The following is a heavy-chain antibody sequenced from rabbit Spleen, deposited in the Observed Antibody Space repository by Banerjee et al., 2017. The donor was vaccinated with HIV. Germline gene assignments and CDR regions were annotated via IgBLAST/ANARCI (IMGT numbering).Heavy chain of an antibody. CDR1: GFSFSSNW. Sequence: QEQLEESGGGLVKPGGTLTLTCTVSGFSFSSNWICWVRQAPGKGLEWIACIDTNDGDTDYANWPKGRFTISKTSSTTVTLQMTSLTAADTATYFCARDGAGGSYLALWGQGTLVTVS. J-gene: IGHJ4*01. D-gene: IGHD8-1*01. V-gene: IGHV1S45*01. CDR3: ARDGAGGSYLAL. CDR2: IDTNDGDT.